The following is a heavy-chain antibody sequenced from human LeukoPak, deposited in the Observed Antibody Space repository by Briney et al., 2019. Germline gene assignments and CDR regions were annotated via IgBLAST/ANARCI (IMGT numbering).Heavy chain of an antibody. D-gene: IGHD6-19*01. Sequence: GGALRLSCADSGFTLSNAWMSWGCQAPGKGVEWVGRIKSKTDGGKTDYAAPVKGRFTISRVESKNTLYKQMNSLKTEDTAVYYCTTGMDRQWLSDYWGQGTLVTVSS. CDR3: TTGMDRQWLSDY. V-gene: IGHV3-15*01. J-gene: IGHJ4*02. CDR1: GFTLSNAW. CDR2: IKSKTDGGKT.